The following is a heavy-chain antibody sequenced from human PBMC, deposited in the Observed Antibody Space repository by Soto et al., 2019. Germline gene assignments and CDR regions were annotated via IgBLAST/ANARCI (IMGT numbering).Heavy chain of an antibody. J-gene: IGHJ4*02. V-gene: IGHV4-30-4*01. CDR1: GGSISSGDYY. Sequence: PSETLSLTCTVSGGSISSGDYYWSWIRQPPGKGLEWIGYIYYSGSTYYNPSLKSRVTISVDTSKNQFSLKLSSVTAADTAVYYCARASDGYNSPVDYWGQGNLVTVSS. D-gene: IGHD5-12*01. CDR3: ARASDGYNSPVDY. CDR2: IYYSGST.